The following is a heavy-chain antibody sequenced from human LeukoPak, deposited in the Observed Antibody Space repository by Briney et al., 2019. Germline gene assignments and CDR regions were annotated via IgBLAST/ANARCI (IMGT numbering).Heavy chain of an antibody. CDR2: IYSGGST. Sequence: GGSLRLSCAASGFTVSSNYMSWVRQAPGKGLEWVSVIYSGGSTYYADSVKGRFTISRDNSKNTLYLQMNSLRAEDTAVYHCARGDNYDSSGYYLGRPLDYWGQGTLVTVSS. J-gene: IGHJ4*02. V-gene: IGHV3-66*01. CDR3: ARGDNYDSSGYYLGRPLDY. D-gene: IGHD3-22*01. CDR1: GFTVSSNY.